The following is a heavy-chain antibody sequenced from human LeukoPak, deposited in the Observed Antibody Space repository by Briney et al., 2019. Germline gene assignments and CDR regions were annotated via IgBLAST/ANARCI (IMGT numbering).Heavy chain of an antibody. D-gene: IGHD3-22*01. CDR1: GGTFSSYA. CDR2: IIPIFGTA. J-gene: IGHJ4*02. CDR3: ARGAPPHPYYDSSGSLDY. V-gene: IGHV1-69*05. Sequence: ASVKVSCKASGGTFSSYAISWVRQAPGQGLEWMGRIIPIFGTANYAQKFQGRVTITTDESTSTAYMELSSLRSEDTAVYYCARGAPPHPYYDSSGSLDYWGQGTLVTVSS.